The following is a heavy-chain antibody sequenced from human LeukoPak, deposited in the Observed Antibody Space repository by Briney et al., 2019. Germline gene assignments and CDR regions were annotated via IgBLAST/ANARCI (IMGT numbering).Heavy chain of an antibody. V-gene: IGHV3-53*01. D-gene: IGHD2-21*01. J-gene: IGHJ5*02. CDR3: VRNSGELGA. Sequence: GGSLRLSCAASGFTVRNNYMSWVRRAAGKGLEWVALIDSVGSTYYADSVKGRFTISRDNSKNTLHLQMNSLRAEDTAVYYCVRNSGELGAWGQGTLVIVSS. CDR2: IDSVGST. CDR1: GFTVRNNY.